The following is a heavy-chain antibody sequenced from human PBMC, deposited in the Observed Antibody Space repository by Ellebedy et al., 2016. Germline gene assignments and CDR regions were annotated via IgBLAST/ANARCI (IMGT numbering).Heavy chain of an antibody. Sequence: GESLKISXAASGFAFGTYAMTWVRQAPGKGLEWVSTITGSGDTTYYADYVNGRFSISKDNSKNTLYLQMNSLRAEDTATYFCAKDPDYGVYVTNDRWGPGTVVTVSS. CDR1: GFAFGTYA. V-gene: IGHV3-23*01. J-gene: IGHJ5*02. CDR2: ITGSGDTT. CDR3: AKDPDYGVYVTNDR. D-gene: IGHD4-17*01.